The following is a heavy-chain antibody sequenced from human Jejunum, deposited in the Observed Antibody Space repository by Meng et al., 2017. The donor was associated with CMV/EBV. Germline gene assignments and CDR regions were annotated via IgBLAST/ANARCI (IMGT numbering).Heavy chain of an antibody. CDR3: AREGGLKRFDS. J-gene: IGHJ4*02. CDR2: IGTTSGIYT. Sequence: VGLAESGGCLVKPGWSLRLSGVGSGFSLSDYYIHWLRQAPGKGLEWISYIGTTSGIYTKYIDSVTGRFTISRDNAKNSVYLQMNMLRAEDTAVYYCAREGGLKRFDSWGQGTLVTVSS. D-gene: IGHD3-16*01. CDR1: GFSLSDYY. V-gene: IGHV3-11*06.